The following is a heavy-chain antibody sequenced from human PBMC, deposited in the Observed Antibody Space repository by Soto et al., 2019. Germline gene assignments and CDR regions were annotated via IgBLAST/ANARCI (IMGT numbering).Heavy chain of an antibody. CDR3: ARHHDYGDYVDY. CDR2: IYTSGST. V-gene: IGHV4-4*07. Sequence: SETRSRTWTVSGGSISSYYWSWIRQPAGKGLEWIGRIYTSGSTNYNPSLKSRVTMSVDTSKNQFSLKLSSVTAADTAVYYCARHHDYGDYVDYWGQGTLVTVSS. CDR1: GGSISSYY. J-gene: IGHJ4*02. D-gene: IGHD4-17*01.